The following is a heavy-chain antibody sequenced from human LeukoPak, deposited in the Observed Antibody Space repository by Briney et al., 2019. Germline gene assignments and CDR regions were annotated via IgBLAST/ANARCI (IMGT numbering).Heavy chain of an antibody. V-gene: IGHV3-7*01. J-gene: IGHJ4*02. CDR2: IKQDGSEK. CDR3: ARERVGATSTYYFDY. D-gene: IGHD1-26*01. CDR1: GFTFSSYW. Sequence: HPGGSLRLSCAASGFTFSSYWMSWVRQAPGKGLEWVANIKQDGSEKYYVDPVKGRFTISRDNAKSSLYLQMNSLRAEDTAVYYCARERVGATSTYYFDYWGQGTLVTVSS.